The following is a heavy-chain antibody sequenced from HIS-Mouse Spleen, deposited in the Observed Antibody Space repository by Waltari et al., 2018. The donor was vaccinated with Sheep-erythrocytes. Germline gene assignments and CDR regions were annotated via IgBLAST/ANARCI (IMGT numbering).Heavy chain of an antibody. J-gene: IGHJ4*02. CDR3: AKDRRGFWDY. CDR2: ISYDGSNK. CDR1: AFTFSSYG. V-gene: IGHV3-30*18. Sequence: QVQLVESGGGVVQPGRSLRLSCAASAFTFSSYGMHWVRQAPGKGRGWVAVISYDGSNKDYADSVKGRFTISRDNSKNTLYLQMNSLRAEDTAVYYCAKDRRGFWDYWSQGTLVTVSS. D-gene: IGHD3-10*01.